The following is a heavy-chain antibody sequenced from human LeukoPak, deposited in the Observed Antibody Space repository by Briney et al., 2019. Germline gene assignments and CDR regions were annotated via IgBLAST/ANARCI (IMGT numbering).Heavy chain of an antibody. Sequence: PGGSLRLSCAASGFTFSSYSMSWVRQAPGKGLEWVSSISSSSSYIYYADSVKGRFTISRDNAKNSLYLQMNSLRAEDTAVYYCASRVTRKGYCSSTSCYYYYGMDVWGQGTTVTVSS. V-gene: IGHV3-21*01. CDR1: GFTFSSYS. CDR2: ISSSSSYI. CDR3: ASRVTRKGYCSSTSCYYYYGMDV. J-gene: IGHJ6*02. D-gene: IGHD2-2*01.